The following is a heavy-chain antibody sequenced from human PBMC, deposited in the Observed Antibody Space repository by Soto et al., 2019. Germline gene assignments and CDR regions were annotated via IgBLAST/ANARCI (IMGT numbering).Heavy chain of an antibody. D-gene: IGHD3-10*01. CDR2: ISGSDSYM. V-gene: IGHV3-21*01. J-gene: IGHJ4*02. CDR1: GFSFSSYS. CDR3: ARDPMESDS. Sequence: GGSLRLSCAASGFSFSSYSMNWVRQAPGKGLEWVSSISGSDSYMYYTDSVKGRFTISRDNAKNSLYLQMNSLRAEDTAVYYCARDPMESDSWGQGTLVTVSS.